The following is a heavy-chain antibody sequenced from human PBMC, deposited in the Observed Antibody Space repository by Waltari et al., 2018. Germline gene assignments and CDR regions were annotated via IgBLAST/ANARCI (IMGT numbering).Heavy chain of an antibody. CDR3: ARTEPGGLFNS. CDR1: GDSVSSNHAA. V-gene: IGHV6-1*01. CDR2: RDYRSKWYN. Sequence: QVQLQQSGPGLVKPSQTLSLTFAISGDSVSSNHAAWHWIRQSPSRGLEWLGKRDYRSKWYNDYAVSVKSRITIKPDTYKNQFALQLNSVTPEDTAVYYCARTEPGGLFNSWGQGTLVTVSS. J-gene: IGHJ4*02. D-gene: IGHD3-16*01.